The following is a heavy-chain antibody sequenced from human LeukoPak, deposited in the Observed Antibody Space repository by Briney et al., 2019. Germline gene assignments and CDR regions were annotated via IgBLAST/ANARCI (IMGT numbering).Heavy chain of an antibody. J-gene: IGHJ4*02. Sequence: GGSLRLSCAASGFTFSSYSMNWVRQAPGKGREWVSSISSSSSYIYYADSVKGRFTISRDNAKNSLYLQMNSLRAEDTAVYYCARGRGDGYNYRGYWGQGTLVTVSS. V-gene: IGHV3-21*01. CDR2: ISSSSSYI. CDR3: ARGRGDGYNYRGY. CDR1: GFTFSSYS. D-gene: IGHD5-24*01.